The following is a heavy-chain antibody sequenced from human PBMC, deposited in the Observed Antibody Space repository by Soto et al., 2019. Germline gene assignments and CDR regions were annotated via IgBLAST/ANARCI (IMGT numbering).Heavy chain of an antibody. D-gene: IGHD6-6*01. J-gene: IGHJ3*02. CDR2: INPEGTFT. V-gene: IGHV3-74*03. Sequence: EVQLVESGGGLVQPGGSLRLSCVASGYTFSRHWIHWVRQAPGQGLEGVSRINPEGTFTTYADSVRGRFTISRDNAKNTMYLEMNSLRAEDTDVYYCASPRSMSSSGFDIWGQGTMVTVSS. CDR1: GYTFSRHW. CDR3: ASPRSMSSSGFDI.